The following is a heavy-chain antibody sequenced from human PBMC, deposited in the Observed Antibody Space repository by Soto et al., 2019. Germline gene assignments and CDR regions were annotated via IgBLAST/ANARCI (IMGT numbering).Heavy chain of an antibody. CDR3: ARTVVVINYGMEV. Sequence: SETLSLTCTVSGGSISTYYWSWIRQPPGKGLEWIGYIYYSGSTNYNPSLKNRVTISVDTSKNQFSLKLTSVTAADTAVYYCARTVVVINYGMEVWGQGTTVSVSS. CDR1: GGSISTYY. CDR2: IYYSGST. V-gene: IGHV4-59*01. D-gene: IGHD2-15*01. J-gene: IGHJ6*02.